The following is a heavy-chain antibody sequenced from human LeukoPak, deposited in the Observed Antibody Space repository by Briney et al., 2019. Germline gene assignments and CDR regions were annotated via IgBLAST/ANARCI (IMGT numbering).Heavy chain of an antibody. CDR2: IWYDGSNK. Sequence: GGSLRLSCAASAFTFSSYGMDWVRQAPGKGREWVAVIWYDGSNKYYAESVEGRFTISRDNTKNTLYRQMKRMRDEDTAVYYCARDRETWYFDFWGQGTLVTVSS. V-gene: IGHV3-33*01. CDR3: ARDRETWYFDF. J-gene: IGHJ4*02. CDR1: AFTFSSYG.